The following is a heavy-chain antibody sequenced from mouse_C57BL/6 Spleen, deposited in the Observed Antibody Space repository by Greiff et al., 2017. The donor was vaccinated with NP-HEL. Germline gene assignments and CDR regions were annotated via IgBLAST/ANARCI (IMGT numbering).Heavy chain of an antibody. D-gene: IGHD1-2*01. V-gene: IGHV3-6*01. CDR3: ARIHYSQSPLFDY. CDR2: ISYDGSN. CDR1: GYSITSGYY. Sequence: EVQRVESGPGLVKPSQSLSLTCSVTGYSITSGYYWNWIRQFPGNKLEWMGYISYDGSNNYNPSLKNRISITRDTSKNQFFLKLNSVTTEDTATYYCARIHYSQSPLFDYWGQGTTLTVSS. J-gene: IGHJ2*01.